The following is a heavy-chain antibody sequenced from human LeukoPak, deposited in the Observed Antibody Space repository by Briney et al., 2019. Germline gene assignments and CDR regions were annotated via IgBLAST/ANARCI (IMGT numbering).Heavy chain of an antibody. CDR1: GGSFSGYY. V-gene: IGHV4-34*11. Sequence: SETLSLTCAVYGGSFSGYYWSWVRQPPGKGLEWIGYIYRSGNTYYNPSLKSRVTISVDSSKNQFSLNLNSVTAADTAVYYCARDRELGYWGQGTLVTVSS. CDR2: IYRSGNT. CDR3: ARDRELGY. J-gene: IGHJ4*02. D-gene: IGHD3-10*01.